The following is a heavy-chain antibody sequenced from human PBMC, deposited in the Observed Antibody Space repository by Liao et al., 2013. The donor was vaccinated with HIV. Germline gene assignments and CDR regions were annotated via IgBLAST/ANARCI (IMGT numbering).Heavy chain of an antibody. J-gene: IGHJ4*02. V-gene: IGHV4-61*10. CDR3: ARSFRLAGSFDY. CDR2: INHRGRT. D-gene: IGHD3-3*02. CDR1: GGSISSGSYS. Sequence: QVQLQESGPGLVKPSETLSLTCTVSGGSISSGSYSWSWIRQPAGKGLEWIGEINHRGRTNYNPSLKSRVTISEDTSKNQFSLKLSSVTAADTAVYYCARSFRLAGSFDYWGQGTLVTVSS.